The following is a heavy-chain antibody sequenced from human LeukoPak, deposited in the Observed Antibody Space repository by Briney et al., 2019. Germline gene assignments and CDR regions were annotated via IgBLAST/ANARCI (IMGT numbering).Heavy chain of an antibody. CDR1: GGSIRSYY. D-gene: IGHD5-18*01. CDR3: ARGYSRIDY. V-gene: IGHV4-59*01. J-gene: IGHJ4*02. CDR2: THYSGST. Sequence: SETLSLTCPVSGGSIRSYYWSWLRQPPGKGLEYIGYTHYSGSTNYNPSLKSRVTISLDTSGNQFSLKLSSVTAADTAVYYCARGYSRIDYWGQGTLVTVSS.